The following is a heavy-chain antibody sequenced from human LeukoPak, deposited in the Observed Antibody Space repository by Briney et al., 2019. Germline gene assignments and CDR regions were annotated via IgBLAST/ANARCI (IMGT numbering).Heavy chain of an antibody. D-gene: IGHD3-22*01. CDR3: ARARPYYYDSSGYSETYAVDI. CDR1: GFTVSSNY. V-gene: IGHV3-66*02. CDR2: IYSGGST. J-gene: IGHJ3*02. Sequence: GGSLRLSCAASGFTVSSNYMSWVRQAPGKGLEGVSVIYSGGSTYYADSVMGRFTISSDNSTNILCLQMNTLSAEDTTVYYRARARPYYYDSSGYSETYAVDIWGQGTMVTVSS.